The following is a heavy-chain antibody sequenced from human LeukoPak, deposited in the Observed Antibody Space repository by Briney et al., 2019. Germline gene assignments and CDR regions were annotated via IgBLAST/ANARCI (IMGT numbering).Heavy chain of an antibody. Sequence: GGSLRLSCAASGFTFSSYGMSWVRQAPGKGLEWVSAISGSGGSTYYADSVRGRFTISRDNSRSSLDLQMNSLRAEDTALYYCARVSLSLLKQQLPRRPFDYWGQGNLVTVSS. CDR2: ISGSGGST. D-gene: IGHD6-13*01. CDR3: ARVSLSLLKQQLPRRPFDY. J-gene: IGHJ4*02. V-gene: IGHV3-23*01. CDR1: GFTFSSYG.